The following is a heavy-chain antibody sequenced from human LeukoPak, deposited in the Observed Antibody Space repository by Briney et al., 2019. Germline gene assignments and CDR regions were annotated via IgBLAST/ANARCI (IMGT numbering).Heavy chain of an antibody. V-gene: IGHV3-33*01. CDR3: ARGDYYDSSGYYFPDAFDI. D-gene: IGHD3-22*01. Sequence: GRSLRLSCAASGFTFSSYGMHCVRQAPGKGLECVAVIWYDGSNKYYVDSVQGRFTISRDNSKNTLYLQMSSLRAEDTAVYYCARGDYYDSSGYYFPDAFDIWGQGTMVTVSS. CDR1: GFTFSSYG. CDR2: IWYDGSNK. J-gene: IGHJ3*02.